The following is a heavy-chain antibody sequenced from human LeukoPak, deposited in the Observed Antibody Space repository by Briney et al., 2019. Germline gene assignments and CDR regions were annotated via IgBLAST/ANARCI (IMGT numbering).Heavy chain of an antibody. J-gene: IGHJ4*02. CDR3: ARADWSMLEY. CDR1: GYTFIVYH. CDR2: INPNSVDT. D-gene: IGHD1-1*01. Sequence: ASVKVSCKASGYTFIVYHMHWVRQAPGQGLEWMGWINPNSVDTNFAQKFQGRVTMTRDTSISTVYMELSRLTSDDTAVYYCARADWSMLEYWGQGTLVTVSS. V-gene: IGHV1-2*02.